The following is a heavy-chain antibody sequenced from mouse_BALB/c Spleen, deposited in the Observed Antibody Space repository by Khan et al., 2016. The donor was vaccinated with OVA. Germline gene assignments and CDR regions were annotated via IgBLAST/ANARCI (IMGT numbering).Heavy chain of an antibody. J-gene: IGHJ2*01. V-gene: IGHV6-6*02. CDR3: WILL. CDR1: GYTFSNYW. CDR2: IRFKSDDYVT. Sequence: EVQLVESGGGLVQPGGSMKLSCVASGYTFSNYWMNWVRQSPEKGLEWVAEIRFKSDDYVTHYAVSVKGRFTISRYDSKSSVYLQMHNLRAEDTGIYYCWILLWGQGTTLTVSS. D-gene: IGHD6-1*01.